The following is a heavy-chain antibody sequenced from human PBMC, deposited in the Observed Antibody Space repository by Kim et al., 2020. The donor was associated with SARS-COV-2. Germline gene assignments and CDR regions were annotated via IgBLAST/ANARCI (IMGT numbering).Heavy chain of an antibody. V-gene: IGHV1-18*01. D-gene: IGHD3-3*01. CDR3: ARESGYDFWSGYYFNYGMDV. Sequence: ASVKVSCKASGYTFTSYGISWVRQAPGQGLEWMGWISAYNGNTNYAQKLQGRVTMTTDTSTSTAYMELRSLRSDDTAVYYCARESGYDFWSGYYFNYGMDVWGQGTTVTVSS. CDR2: ISAYNGNT. CDR1: GYTFTSYG. J-gene: IGHJ6*02.